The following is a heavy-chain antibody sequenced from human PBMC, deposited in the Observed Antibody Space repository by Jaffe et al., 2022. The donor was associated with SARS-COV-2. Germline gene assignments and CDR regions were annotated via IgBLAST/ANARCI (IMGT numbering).Heavy chain of an antibody. D-gene: IGHD5-12*01. Sequence: QVQLQESGPGLVKPSQTVSLTCTVSGDSISSGTYFWNWIRQPAGKGLEWIGRIYTTGRTNYNPSLKSRVTISGDTSKNQFSLKLTSVTAADTAVYYCAREVAAITGFFDWWGQGALVTVSS. CDR2: IYTTGRT. CDR3: AREVAAITGFFDW. CDR1: GDSISSGTYF. V-gene: IGHV4-61*02. J-gene: IGHJ4*02.